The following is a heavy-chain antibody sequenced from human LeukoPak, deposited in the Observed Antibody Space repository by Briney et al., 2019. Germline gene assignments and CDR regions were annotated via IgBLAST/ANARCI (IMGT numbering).Heavy chain of an antibody. D-gene: IGHD2-15*01. CDR1: AFTFSDYY. CDR2: ISATGSSI. V-gene: IGHV3-11*04. CDR3: AGPYCSGGSCFGFHI. J-gene: IGHJ3*02. Sequence: KSGGSLRLSCAASAFTFSDYYMIWIRQAPGKGLEWVSYISATGSSIYYADSVKGRFTISRDNAYYSLYLQMNNLRVEDTAVYYCAGPYCSGGSCFGFHIWGQGAVVTVSS.